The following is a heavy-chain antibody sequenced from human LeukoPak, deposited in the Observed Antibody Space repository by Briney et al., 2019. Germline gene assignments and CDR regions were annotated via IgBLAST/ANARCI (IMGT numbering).Heavy chain of an antibody. J-gene: IGHJ4*02. CDR1: GFTFSSYS. CDR2: ISSSSSTI. V-gene: IGHV3-48*01. Sequence: GGSLRLSCAASGFTFSSYSMNWVRQAPGKGLEWVSYISSSSSTIYYADSVKGRFTISRDNAKNSLYLQMNSLRAEDTAVYYCASEIGYCSSTSCSGDYWGQGTLVTVSS. D-gene: IGHD2-2*03. CDR3: ASEIGYCSSTSCSGDY.